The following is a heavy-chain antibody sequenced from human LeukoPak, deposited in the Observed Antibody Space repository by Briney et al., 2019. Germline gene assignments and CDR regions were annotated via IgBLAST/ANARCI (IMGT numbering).Heavy chain of an antibody. V-gene: IGHV4-39*01. Sequence: SETLSLTCTVSGGSISSSTHYWGWIRQPPGKGLEWIGSIYYSGSTYYNPSLKSRVTISVDTSKNQFSLKLSSVTAADTAVYYCARLNVDTAMVYDAFDIWGQGTMVTVSS. CDR3: ARLNVDTAMVYDAFDI. CDR1: GGSISSSTHY. CDR2: IYYSGST. D-gene: IGHD5-18*01. J-gene: IGHJ3*02.